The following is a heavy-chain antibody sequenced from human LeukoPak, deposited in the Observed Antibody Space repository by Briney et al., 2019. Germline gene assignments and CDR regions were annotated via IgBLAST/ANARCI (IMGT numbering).Heavy chain of an antibody. CDR1: GYTFTSYA. D-gene: IGHD1-1*01. J-gene: IGHJ4*02. Sequence: ASGKVSCKASGYTFTSYAMHWVRQAPGQRLEWMGGINAGNGNTKYSQKFQGRVTITRDTSASTAYMELSSLRSEDTAVYYCARSGTTGWLIDYWGQGTLVTVSS. CDR3: ARSGTTGWLIDY. CDR2: INAGNGNT. V-gene: IGHV1-3*01.